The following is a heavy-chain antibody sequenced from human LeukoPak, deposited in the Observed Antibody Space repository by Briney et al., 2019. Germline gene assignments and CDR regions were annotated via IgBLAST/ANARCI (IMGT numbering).Heavy chain of an antibody. CDR1: GFIFHDFG. CDR2: INWNGVST. V-gene: IGHV3-20*04. CDR3: VRNYSSDYYGWFAY. D-gene: IGHD3-22*01. Sequence: PGGSLRLSCAASGFIFHDFGMGWVRQVPGKGLQWVSGINWNGVSTAYADSVKGRFTISRDNANNSLYLQIHSLRDEDTAFYYCVRNYSSDYYGWFAYWGRGALVTVSS. J-gene: IGHJ4*02.